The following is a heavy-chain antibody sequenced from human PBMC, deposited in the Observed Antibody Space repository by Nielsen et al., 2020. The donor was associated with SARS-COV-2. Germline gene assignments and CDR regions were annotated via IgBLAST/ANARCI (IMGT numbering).Heavy chain of an antibody. Sequence: GESLKIFCAASGFTFSSYGMHWVRQAPGKGLEWVAVISYDGSNKYYADSVKGRFTISRDNSRNTLYLQMNSLRAEDTAIYYCAGDGGGGYDIREGLDYWGQGTQVTVSS. CDR1: GFTFSSYG. V-gene: IGHV3-30*03. CDR3: AGDGGGGYDIREGLDY. CDR2: ISYDGSNK. J-gene: IGHJ4*02. D-gene: IGHD3-22*01.